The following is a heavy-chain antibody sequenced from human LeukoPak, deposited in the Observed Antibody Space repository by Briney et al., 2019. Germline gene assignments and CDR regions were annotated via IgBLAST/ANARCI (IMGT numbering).Heavy chain of an antibody. CDR1: GDTFTGYY. V-gene: IGHV1-2*02. Sequence: ASVKVSCKASGDTFTGYYMHWVGQAPGQGLEWMGWINPNSGGTSYARKFKDRATTTRDTSTSTAYMALSRLRSEDTAVYYGARARYSGTYFVDCWGQGALVSVSS. D-gene: IGHD1-26*01. J-gene: IGHJ4*02. CDR2: INPNSGGT. CDR3: ARARYSGTYFVDC.